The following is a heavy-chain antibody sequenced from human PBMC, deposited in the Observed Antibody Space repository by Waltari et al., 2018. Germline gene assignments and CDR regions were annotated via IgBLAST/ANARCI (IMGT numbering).Heavy chain of an antibody. Sequence: QVQLQESGPGLVKPSETLSLTCTVSGGSISSYYWSWIRQPPGKGLEWIGYIYYSGSTNYNPSLKSRVTISVDTSKNQFSLKLSSVTAADTAVYYCAREEIDDYGTSGVFDYWGQGTLVTVSS. J-gene: IGHJ4*02. V-gene: IGHV4-59*01. CDR2: IYYSGST. D-gene: IGHD4-17*01. CDR3: AREEIDDYGTSGVFDY. CDR1: GGSISSYY.